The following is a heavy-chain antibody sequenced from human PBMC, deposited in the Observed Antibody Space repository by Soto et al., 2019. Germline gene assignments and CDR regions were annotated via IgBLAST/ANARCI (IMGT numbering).Heavy chain of an antibody. D-gene: IGHD1-26*01. CDR3: ARVGRELYYYYYMDV. CDR2: ISSSSSTI. Sequence: EVQLVESGGGLVQPGGSLRLSCAASGFTFSSYSMNWVRQAPGKGLEWVSYISSSSSTIYYADSVKGRFTISRDNAKNSLYLQMNSLRAEDTAVYYCARVGRELYYYYYMDVWGKGTTVTVSS. CDR1: GFTFSSYS. V-gene: IGHV3-48*01. J-gene: IGHJ6*03.